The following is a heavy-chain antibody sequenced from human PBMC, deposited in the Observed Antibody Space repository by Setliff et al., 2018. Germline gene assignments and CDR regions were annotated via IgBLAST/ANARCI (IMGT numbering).Heavy chain of an antibody. CDR2: ISSSSHII. CDR1: GFTFSSYG. V-gene: IGHV3-48*01. J-gene: IGHJ3*02. CDR3: VKTHWDTWIRGAFDI. D-gene: IGHD3-10*01. Sequence: PGGSLRLSCAASGFTFSSYGMHWVRQAPGKGLEWVSYISSSSHIISYADSVKGRFTISRDSSKNTLYLQMSSLRAEDTAVYYCVKTHWDTWIRGAFDIWGQGTMVTVSS.